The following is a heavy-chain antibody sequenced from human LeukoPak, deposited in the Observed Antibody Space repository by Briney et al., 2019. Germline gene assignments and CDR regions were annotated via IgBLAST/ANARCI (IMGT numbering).Heavy chain of an antibody. Sequence: PGGSLRLSCSASGLTFRNYAMHGVRQAPGKELEYVSAITSNGGSTYYADSVNGRFTISRDNSKNTLYLQMSSLRAEDTAVYYCTRGRATSNWYYFDYWGQGILVTVSS. CDR3: TRGRATSNWYYFDY. CDR1: GLTFRNYA. J-gene: IGHJ4*02. CDR2: ITSNGGST. D-gene: IGHD6-13*01. V-gene: IGHV3-64D*06.